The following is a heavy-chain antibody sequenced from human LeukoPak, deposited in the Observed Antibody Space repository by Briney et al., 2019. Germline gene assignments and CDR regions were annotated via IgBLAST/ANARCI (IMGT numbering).Heavy chain of an antibody. Sequence: SETLSLTCTVSGGSISSSSYYWGWIRQPPGKGLEWIGNIYYTGSTYYNPSLKSRVTISVDTSKNRFSLKLSSVTAADTAVYYCARVPVNIWENWFDPWGQGTLATVSS. CDR2: IYYTGST. V-gene: IGHV4-39*07. J-gene: IGHJ5*02. CDR1: GGSISSSSYY. D-gene: IGHD1-26*01. CDR3: ARVPVNIWENWFDP.